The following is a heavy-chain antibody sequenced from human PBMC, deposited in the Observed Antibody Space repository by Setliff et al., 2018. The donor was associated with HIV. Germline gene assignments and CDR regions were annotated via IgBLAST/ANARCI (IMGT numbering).Heavy chain of an antibody. CDR2: VSHTGST. J-gene: IGHJ3*02. V-gene: IGHV4-34*01. CDR3: AREGTYSGTYWVRRVASFDI. CDR1: GGSLSGYY. Sequence: PSXTLSXXXAVYGGSLSGYYWRWIRQPPGKGLEWIGDVSHTGSTHYNPSLKSRITISADTPKHPFSLKLSSVTAADTAVYYCAREGTYSGTYWVRRVASFDIWGXGTMVTVSS. D-gene: IGHD1-26*01.